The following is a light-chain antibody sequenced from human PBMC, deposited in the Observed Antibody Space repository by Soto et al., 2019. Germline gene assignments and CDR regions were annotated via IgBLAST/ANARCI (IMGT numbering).Light chain of an antibody. CDR3: QQYGTLPLT. J-gene: IGKJ1*01. CDR1: QSVSSY. CDR2: GAS. V-gene: IGKV3-20*01. Sequence: EIVLTQSPATLSLSPGERATLSCRASQSVSSYLAWYQRKPGQAPRLLIYGASSRATGIPDRFSGSGSGTGFTLTISRLEPDDFAVYYCQQYGTLPLTFGQGTKVDIK.